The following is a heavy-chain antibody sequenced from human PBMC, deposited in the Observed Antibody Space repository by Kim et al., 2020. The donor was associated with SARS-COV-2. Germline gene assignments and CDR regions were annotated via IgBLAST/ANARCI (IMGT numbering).Heavy chain of an antibody. CDR1: GGSISSSSYY. V-gene: IGHV4-39*01. D-gene: IGHD6-13*01. Sequence: SETLSLTCTVSGGSISSSSYYWGWIRQPPGKGLEWIGSIYYSGSTYYNPSLKSRVTISVDTSKNQFSLKLTSVTAADTAVYYCARQVAAAGYYWGQGTLVTVSS. J-gene: IGHJ4*02. CDR2: IYYSGST. CDR3: ARQVAAAGYY.